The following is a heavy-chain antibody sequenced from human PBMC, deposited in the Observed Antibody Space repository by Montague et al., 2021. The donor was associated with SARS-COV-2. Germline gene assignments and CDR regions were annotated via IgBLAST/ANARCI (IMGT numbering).Heavy chain of an antibody. CDR1: GGSLSGYY. CDR2: INHSGST. Sequence: SETLSLTCAVYGGSLSGYYWSWIRQPPGKGLEWIGEINHSGSTNYNPSRKSRVTISLDTSKNQFSLKLSSVTAADTAVNYCARGRRRYNWRDETSYYYGMDVWGQGTTVTVSS. J-gene: IGHJ6*02. D-gene: IGHD1-1*01. CDR3: ARGRRRYNWRDETSYYYGMDV. V-gene: IGHV4-34*01.